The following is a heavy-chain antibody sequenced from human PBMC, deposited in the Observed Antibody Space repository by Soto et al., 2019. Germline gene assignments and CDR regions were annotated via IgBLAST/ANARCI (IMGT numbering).Heavy chain of an antibody. D-gene: IGHD1-26*01. V-gene: IGHV4-30-4*01. CDR1: GGSISSGDYY. CDR3: ARSRYSGSYFFDY. Sequence: PSETLSLTCTVSGGSISSGDYYWSWIRQPPGKGLEWIAYIHNSVSTHYNPSLKSRVTISVDTSKNQFSLKLSSVTAAVTAVYYCARSRYSGSYFFDYWGQGILVTVSS. J-gene: IGHJ4*02. CDR2: IHNSVST.